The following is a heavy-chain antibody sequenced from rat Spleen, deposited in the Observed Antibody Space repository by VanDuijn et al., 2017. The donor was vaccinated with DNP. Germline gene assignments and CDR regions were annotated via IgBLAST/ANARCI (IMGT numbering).Heavy chain of an antibody. Sequence: EVQLVESDGGLVQPGRSLKLSCAASGFTYSNYVMAWVSQAPTKGLEWVASISTGGGNTYYRDSVKGRFTISRDNAKNTLYLQMDSLRSEDTATYYCARLSNYGGYEDYWGQGVMVTVSS. CDR1: GFTYSNYV. V-gene: IGHV5S13*01. D-gene: IGHD1-11*01. J-gene: IGHJ2*01. CDR3: ARLSNYGGYEDY. CDR2: ISTGGGNT.